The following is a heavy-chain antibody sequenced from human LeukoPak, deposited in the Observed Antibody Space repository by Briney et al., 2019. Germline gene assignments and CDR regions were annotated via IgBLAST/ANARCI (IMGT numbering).Heavy chain of an antibody. CDR2: INHSGST. D-gene: IGHD6-19*01. CDR3: AREVYSSGWYS. V-gene: IGHV4-34*01. CDR1: GGSFSGYY. J-gene: IGHJ4*02. Sequence: SETLSLTCAVYGGSFSGYYWSWIRQPPGKGLEWIGEINHSGSTNYNPSLKSRVTISVDTSKNQFSLKLSSVTAADTAVYYCAREVYSSGWYSWGQGTLVTVSS.